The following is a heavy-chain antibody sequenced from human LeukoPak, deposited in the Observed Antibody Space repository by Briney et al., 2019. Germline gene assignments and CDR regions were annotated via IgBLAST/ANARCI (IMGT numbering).Heavy chain of an antibody. CDR3: ARDDNDCSGGSCSD. CDR2: IIPIFGTA. V-gene: IGHV1-69*05. J-gene: IGHJ4*02. CDR1: GGTFSSYA. Sequence: SVKVSCKASGGTFSSYAISWVRQTPGQGLEWMGGIIPIFGTANYAQKFQGRVTITTDESTSTAYMELSSLRSEDTAVYYCARDDNDCSGGSCSDWGQGTLVTVSS. D-gene: IGHD2-15*01.